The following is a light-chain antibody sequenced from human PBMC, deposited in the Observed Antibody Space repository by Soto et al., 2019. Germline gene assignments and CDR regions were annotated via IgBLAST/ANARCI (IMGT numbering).Light chain of an antibody. J-gene: IGLJ1*01. CDR1: SSDVGGYNY. Sequence: QSALTQPTSASGSPGQSVAISCTGTSSDVGGYNYVSWYQQYPGKAPKLIMYEVTKRPSGVPDRFSGSKSGNTASLTVSGLQAEDEADYYCCSYVGSNNYVFGTGTKVTVL. V-gene: IGLV2-8*01. CDR3: CSYVGSNNYV. CDR2: EVT.